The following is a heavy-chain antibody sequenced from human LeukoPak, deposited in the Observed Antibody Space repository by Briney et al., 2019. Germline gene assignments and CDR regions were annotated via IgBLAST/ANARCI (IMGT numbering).Heavy chain of an antibody. CDR1: GGSISSYY. CDR3: ARDLGGIAAADYYYYGMDV. V-gene: IGHV4-59*01. J-gene: IGHJ6*02. Sequence: SETLSLTCTVSGGSISSYYWSWIRQPPGKGLEWIGYIYYSGSTNYNPSLKSRVTISVDTSKNQFSLKLSSVTAADTAVYYCARDLGGIAAADYYYYGMDVWGQGTTVTVSS. D-gene: IGHD6-13*01. CDR2: IYYSGST.